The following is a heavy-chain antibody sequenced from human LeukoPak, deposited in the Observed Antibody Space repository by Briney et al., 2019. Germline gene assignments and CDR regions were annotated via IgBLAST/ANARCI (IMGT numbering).Heavy chain of an antibody. CDR2: INPNSGGT. CDR1: GYTFTGYY. D-gene: IGHD5-24*01. J-gene: IGHJ4*02. V-gene: IGHV1-2*02. Sequence: ASVKVSCKASGYTFTGYYMYWVRQAPGQGLEWMGWINPNSGGTNYAQKFQGRVTMTRDTSISTAYMELSRLRSDDTAVYYCARSPRRDGYNLFDYWGQGTLVTVS. CDR3: ARSPRRDGYNLFDY.